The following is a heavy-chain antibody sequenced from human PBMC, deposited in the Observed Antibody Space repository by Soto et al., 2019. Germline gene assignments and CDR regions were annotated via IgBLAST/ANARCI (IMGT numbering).Heavy chain of an antibody. Sequence: SETLSLTCTVSGGSISSGGYYWSWIRQHPGKGLEWIGYIYYSGSTYYNPSLKSRVTISVDTSKNQFSLKLSSVTAADTAVYYCASGLQLWESFDYWGQGTLVTVSS. V-gene: IGHV4-31*03. CDR2: IYYSGST. CDR3: ASGLQLWESFDY. J-gene: IGHJ4*02. CDR1: GGSISSGGYY. D-gene: IGHD5-18*01.